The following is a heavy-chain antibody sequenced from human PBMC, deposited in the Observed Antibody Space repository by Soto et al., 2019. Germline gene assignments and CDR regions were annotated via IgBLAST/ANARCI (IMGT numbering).Heavy chain of an antibody. CDR2: IYVTGAV. D-gene: IGHD2-21*01. CDR3: ARLRIATNNYKWFDP. CDR1: GAALNSGNYY. V-gene: IGHV4-31*03. Sequence: SETLSLTCSVSGAALNSGNYYWSWIRQDPGKGLEWIGHIYVTGAVDYNPSLRDRITISQDTSERQFSLNLRLVTAADTAVYYCARLRIATNNYKWFDPWGQGTLVTVSS. J-gene: IGHJ5*02.